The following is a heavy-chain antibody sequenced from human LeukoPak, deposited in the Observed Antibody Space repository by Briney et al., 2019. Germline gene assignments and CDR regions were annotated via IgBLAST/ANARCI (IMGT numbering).Heavy chain of an antibody. V-gene: IGHV3-30*04. CDR1: GFTFSSYA. Sequence: GGSLGLSCAASGFTFSSYAMHWVRQAPGKGLEWVAVISYDGSNKYYADSVKGRFTISRDNSKNTLYLQMNSLRAEDTAVYYCARTGKSSSWLYDYWGQGTLVTVSS. J-gene: IGHJ4*02. D-gene: IGHD6-13*01. CDR3: ARTGKSSSWLYDY. CDR2: ISYDGSNK.